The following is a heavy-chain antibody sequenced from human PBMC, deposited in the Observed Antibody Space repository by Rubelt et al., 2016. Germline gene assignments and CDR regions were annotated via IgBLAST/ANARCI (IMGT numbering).Heavy chain of an antibody. Sequence: QVKLQESGPGLVKPSETLSLTCTVSGGSISDYHWSWIRQPPGKGLEWIGYVHYTGSTNYNPSLESRVVISVDTSKNQFPLRSSSVHCGYTCIYYWAGSSQYYDNWTGVLNAFEIWGRGTMVTVSS. V-gene: IGHV4-59*01. CDR1: GGSISDYH. CDR3: AGSSQYYDNWTGVLNAFEI. D-gene: IGHD3-9*01. J-gene: IGHJ3*02. CDR2: VHYTGST.